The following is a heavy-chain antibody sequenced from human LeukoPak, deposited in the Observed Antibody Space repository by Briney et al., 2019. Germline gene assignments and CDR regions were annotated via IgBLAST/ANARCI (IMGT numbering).Heavy chain of an antibody. CDR3: ARALDSLGGLSLPDY. CDR1: GYSFSNYA. Sequence: ASVKVSCKTSGYSFSNYAMNWVRQAPGQGLEFMGWIHPSTGNPAYAQGFSGRFVFSLDASVTTTYLQINDLKTEDTAVYFCARALDSLGGLSLPDYWGQGTLVTVSS. J-gene: IGHJ4*02. V-gene: IGHV7-4-1*02. CDR2: IHPSTGNP. D-gene: IGHD3-16*02.